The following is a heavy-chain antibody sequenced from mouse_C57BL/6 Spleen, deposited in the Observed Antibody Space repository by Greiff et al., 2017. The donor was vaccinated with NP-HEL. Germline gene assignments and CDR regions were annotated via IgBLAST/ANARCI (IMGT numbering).Heavy chain of an antibody. D-gene: IGHD2-1*01. CDR2: IWSGGST. J-gene: IGHJ4*01. V-gene: IGHV2-2*01. CDR1: GFSLTSYG. CDR3: ARNPLYGNYHYYYAMDY. Sequence: VQLQQSGPGLVQPSQSLSITCTVSGFSLTSYGVHWVRQSPGKGLEWLGVIWSGGSTDYNAAFISRLSISKDNSKSQVFVKMNSLQADDTAIYYCARNPLYGNYHYYYAMDYWGQGTSVTVSS.